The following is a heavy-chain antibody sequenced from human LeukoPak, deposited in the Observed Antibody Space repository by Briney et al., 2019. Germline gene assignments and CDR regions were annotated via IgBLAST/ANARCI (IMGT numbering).Heavy chain of an antibody. Sequence: GGSLRLSCAASGFSFSSYAMSWVRQAPGKGLEWVSAISGSGGSTYYADSVKGRFTISRDNSKNTLYLQMNSLRAEDTAVFFCARDGYTMVRGSFDYWGQGTLVTVSS. J-gene: IGHJ4*02. V-gene: IGHV3-23*01. CDR3: ARDGYTMVRGSFDY. CDR1: GFSFSSYA. CDR2: ISGSGGST. D-gene: IGHD3-10*01.